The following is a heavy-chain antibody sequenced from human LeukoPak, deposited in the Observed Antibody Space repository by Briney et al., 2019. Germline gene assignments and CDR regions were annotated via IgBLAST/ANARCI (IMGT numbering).Heavy chain of an antibody. D-gene: IGHD6-6*01. CDR3: ARHPRPYSSSFGYMDV. Sequence: PSETLSLTCTVSGGSISDSGYYWGWIRQPPGKGLEWIGSIYYTGSTYYNPSLKSRVTISIDTSKNQFSLKLSSVTAADTAVYYCARHPRPYSSSFGYMDVWGKGTTVTVSS. V-gene: IGHV4-39*01. CDR2: IYYTGST. CDR1: GGSISDSGYY. J-gene: IGHJ6*03.